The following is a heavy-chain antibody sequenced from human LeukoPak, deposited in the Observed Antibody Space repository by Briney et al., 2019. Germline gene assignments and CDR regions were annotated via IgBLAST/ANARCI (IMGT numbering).Heavy chain of an antibody. J-gene: IGHJ4*02. D-gene: IGHD3-9*01. CDR2: IYTSGST. Sequence: SETLSLTCTVSGGSISSYYWSWIRQPAGKGLEWIGRIYTSGSTNYNPSLKSRVTMSVDTSKDQFSLKLSSVTAADTAVYYCERTRYDILTGYYVYFDYWGQGTLVTVSS. CDR1: GGSISSYY. V-gene: IGHV4-4*07. CDR3: ERTRYDILTGYYVYFDY.